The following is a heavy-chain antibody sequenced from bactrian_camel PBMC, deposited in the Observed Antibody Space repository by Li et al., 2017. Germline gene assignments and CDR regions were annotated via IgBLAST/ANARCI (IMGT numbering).Heavy chain of an antibody. V-gene: IGHV3S1*01. J-gene: IGHJ6*01. CDR2: LWIGGATT. CDR3: AADEYSDGTFLSRDWHRATEYNA. Sequence: QVQLVESGGGSVQAGGFLTLSCAAGRYTYKRNCMGWFRQRPGKDREGVAVLWIGGATTSYADSVKGRFTISQDKAANTLYLQMNNLKPSDTAMYYCAADEYSDGTFLSRDWHRATEYNAWGQGTQVTVS. D-gene: IGHD7*01. CDR1: RYTYKRNC.